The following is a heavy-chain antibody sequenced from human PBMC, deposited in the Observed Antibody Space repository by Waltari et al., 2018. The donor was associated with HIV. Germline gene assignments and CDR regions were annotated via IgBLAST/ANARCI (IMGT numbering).Heavy chain of an antibody. CDR1: RINFGSYW. D-gene: IGHD4-17*01. CDR3: ARHYGDFEFDY. Sequence: VQLVVSGGGLVQPGGSLRLSCAASRINFGSYWLAWVRQAPGKGLEWVANIKEDGSEKYYVDSVKGRFTISRDNAKNSLYLQMNSLRAEDSAVYYCARHYGDFEFDYWGQGTLVTVSS. J-gene: IGHJ4*02. V-gene: IGHV3-7*01. CDR2: IKEDGSEK.